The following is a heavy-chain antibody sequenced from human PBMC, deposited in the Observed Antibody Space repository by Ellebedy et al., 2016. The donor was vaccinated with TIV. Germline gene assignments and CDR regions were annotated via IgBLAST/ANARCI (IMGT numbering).Heavy chain of an antibody. CDR1: GFTFGTFG. CDR2: IWYDGSNK. J-gene: IGHJ4*02. V-gene: IGHV3-33*08. CDR3: ARGRDDLIAARHLDY. Sequence: PGGSLRLSCAASGFTFGTFGIHWVRQAPGKGLEWVAVIWYDGSNKYYADSVKGRFTISRDNSKNTLYLQMNSLRAEDTAVYYCARGRDDLIAARHLDYWGQGTLVTVSS. D-gene: IGHD6-6*01.